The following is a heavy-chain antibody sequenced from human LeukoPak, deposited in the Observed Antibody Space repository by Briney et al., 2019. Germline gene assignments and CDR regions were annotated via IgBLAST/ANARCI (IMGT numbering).Heavy chain of an antibody. J-gene: IGHJ6*03. D-gene: IGHD4-23*01. CDR3: ARTVDYYYYMDV. CDR2: IYYSGST. Sequence: PSETLSPTCTVSGGSISSYYWSWIRQPPGKGLEWIGYIYYSGSTNYNPSLKSRVTISVDTSKNQFSLKLSSVTAADTAVYYCARTVDYYYYMDVWGKGTTVTVSS. V-gene: IGHV4-59*01. CDR1: GGSISSYY.